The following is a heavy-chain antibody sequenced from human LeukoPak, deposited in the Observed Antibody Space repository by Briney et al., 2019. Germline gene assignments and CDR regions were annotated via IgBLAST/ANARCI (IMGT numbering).Heavy chain of an antibody. Sequence: GGSLRLSCAASGFTFSSYATSWVRQAPGKGLEWVSAISGSGGSTYYADSAKGRFTISRDNPKNTLYLQMNSLRAEDTAVYYCAKGKMYSSGWYYFDYWGQGTLVTVSS. CDR2: ISGSGGST. J-gene: IGHJ4*02. CDR1: GFTFSSYA. D-gene: IGHD6-19*01. V-gene: IGHV3-23*01. CDR3: AKGKMYSSGWYYFDY.